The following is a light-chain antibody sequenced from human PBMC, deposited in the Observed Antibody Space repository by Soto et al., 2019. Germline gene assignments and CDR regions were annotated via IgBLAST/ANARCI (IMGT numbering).Light chain of an antibody. Sequence: QSVLTQPPSVSGAPGQRVTISCTGSSSNIGAGYDVHWYQQLPGTAPKLLIHSNSNRPSGVPDRFSGSKSGTSASLAITGLQAEDEADYYCQSYDSSLSGHVVFGGGTKLTVL. J-gene: IGLJ2*01. V-gene: IGLV1-40*01. CDR2: SNS. CDR1: SSNIGAGYD. CDR3: QSYDSSLSGHVV.